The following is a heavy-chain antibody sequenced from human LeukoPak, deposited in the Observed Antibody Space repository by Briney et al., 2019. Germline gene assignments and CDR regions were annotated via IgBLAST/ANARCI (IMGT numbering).Heavy chain of an antibody. J-gene: IGHJ6*03. V-gene: IGHV4-34*01. Sequence: SETLSLTCAVYGGSFSGYYWSWIRQPPGKGLEWIGEINHSGSTNYNPSLKSRVTISVDPSKNQVSLKLSSVTAADTAVYYCARGYCSNGVCPTTYYYYYMDVWGNGTTVTVSS. CDR2: INHSGST. CDR3: ARGYCSNGVCPTTYYYYYMDV. CDR1: GGSFSGYY. D-gene: IGHD2-8*01.